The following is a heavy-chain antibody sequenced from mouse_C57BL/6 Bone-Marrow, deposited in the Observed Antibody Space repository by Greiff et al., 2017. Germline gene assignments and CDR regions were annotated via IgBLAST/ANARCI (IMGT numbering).Heavy chain of an antibody. V-gene: IGHV5-6*01. CDR1: GFTFSSYG. J-gene: IGHJ4*01. CDR2: ISSGGSYT. Sequence: EVMLVESGGDLVKPGGSLKLSCAASGFTFSSYGMSWVRQTPDKRLEWVATISSGGSYTYYTDSVKGRFTISRDNAKNTLYLQMSSLKSEDTAMYYCSRPQQEAMDYWGQGTSVTVSS. CDR3: SRPQQEAMDY.